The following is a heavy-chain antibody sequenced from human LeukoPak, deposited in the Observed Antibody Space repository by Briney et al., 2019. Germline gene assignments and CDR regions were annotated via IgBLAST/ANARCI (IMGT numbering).Heavy chain of an antibody. CDR2: INHSGST. Sequence: SETLSLTCAVYGGSFSGYYWSWIRQPPGKGLEWIGEINHSGSTNYNPSLKSRVTISVDTPKNQFSLKLSSVTAADTAVYYCARGGASMVRGVRYYFDYWGQGTLVTVSS. J-gene: IGHJ4*02. CDR1: GGSFSGYY. CDR3: ARGGASMVRGVRYYFDY. D-gene: IGHD3-10*01. V-gene: IGHV4-34*01.